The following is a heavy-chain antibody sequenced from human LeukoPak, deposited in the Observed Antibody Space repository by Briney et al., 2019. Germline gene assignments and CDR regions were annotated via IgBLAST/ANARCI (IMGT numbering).Heavy chain of an antibody. CDR2: IHSSGST. CDR3: ARGSKNYYNPFDN. CDR1: GGSTSGSISGTY. Sequence: SETLSLTCTVSGGSTSGSISGTYWSWVRQPAGKGLEWIGRIHSSGSTKYNPSLKSRVTMSVDTSKNQLFLRLTSVTAADTALYYCARGSKNYYNPFDNWGQGTLVTVSS. D-gene: IGHD3-10*01. V-gene: IGHV4-4*07. J-gene: IGHJ4*02.